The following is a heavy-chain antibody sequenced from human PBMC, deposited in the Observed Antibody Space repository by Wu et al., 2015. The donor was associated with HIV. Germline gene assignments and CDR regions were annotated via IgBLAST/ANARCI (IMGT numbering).Heavy chain of an antibody. V-gene: IGHV1-69*05. D-gene: IGHD3-22*01. CDR3: ARGRDSSGYSVFNAFDI. Sequence: QVQLVQSGAEVKKPGSSVKVSCKASGYTFTGYYMHWLRQAPGQGLEWMGGIIPIFGTANYAQKFQGRVTITTDESTSTAYMELSSLRSEDTAVYYCARGRDSSGYSVFNAFDIWGQGTMVTVSS. J-gene: IGHJ3*02. CDR1: GYTFTGYY. CDR2: IIPIFGTA.